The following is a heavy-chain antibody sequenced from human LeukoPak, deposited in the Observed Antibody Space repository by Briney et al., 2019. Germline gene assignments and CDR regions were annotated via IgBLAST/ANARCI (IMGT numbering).Heavy chain of an antibody. J-gene: IGHJ5*02. D-gene: IGHD2-8*02. CDR3: AQLAVDWFDP. CDR1: GGSISSSSYY. Sequence: KPSETLSLTCTVSGGSISSSSYYWGWIRQPPGKGLEWIGSIYYRGSTYYNPSLKSRVTISVDTSKNQFSLKLSSVTAADTAVYYCAQLAVDWFDPWGQGTLVTVSS. CDR2: IYYRGST. V-gene: IGHV4-39*01.